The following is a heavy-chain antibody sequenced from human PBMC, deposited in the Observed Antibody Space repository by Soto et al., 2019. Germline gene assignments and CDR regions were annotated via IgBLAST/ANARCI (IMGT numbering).Heavy chain of an antibody. CDR3: AKDGVYSSAWYYFDS. J-gene: IGHJ4*02. CDR2: ISWNSGSI. CDR1: GFTSDDYA. Sequence: EVQLVESGGDLVQPGRSLRLSCAASGFTSDDYAMHWVRQAPGKGLEWVSGISWNSGSIKYADSVKGRFTMSRDNAKNSLYLQMNSLRPEDTALYYCAKDGVYSSAWYYFDSWGQGTLVTVSS. D-gene: IGHD6-19*01. V-gene: IGHV3-9*02.